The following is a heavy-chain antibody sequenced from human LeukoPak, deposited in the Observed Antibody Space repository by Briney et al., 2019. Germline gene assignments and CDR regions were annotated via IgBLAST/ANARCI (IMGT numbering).Heavy chain of an antibody. D-gene: IGHD1-26*01. J-gene: IGHJ4*02. CDR3: ARDISSGSPSIDY. V-gene: IGHV3-48*02. CDR2: ISSRSSAI. Sequence: GGSLRLSCAASGFTFSSYAMNWVRQAPGKGLEWISYISSRSSAIYYADSVKGRFTISRDNAKNSLYLQMNSLRDEDTSVYYCARDISSGSPSIDYWGQGTLVTVSS. CDR1: GFTFSSYA.